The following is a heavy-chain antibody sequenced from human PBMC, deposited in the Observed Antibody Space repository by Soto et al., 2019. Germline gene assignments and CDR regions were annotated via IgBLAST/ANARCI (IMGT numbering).Heavy chain of an antibody. J-gene: IGHJ6*01. D-gene: IGHD3-3*01. Sequence: QVQLVQSGAELKKPGSSVRVSCQASGGTFSSYSVNWVRQAPGQGLEWMGGIIPIFPTADHAQRFQGRVPITADNSTNPAYMGLGSLRSDDTAVYYGALLTSVFGVVAMGGLDVWGQGTTVTVSS. CDR1: GGTFSSYS. CDR3: ALLTSVFGVVAMGGLDV. CDR2: IIPIFPTA. V-gene: IGHV1-69*14.